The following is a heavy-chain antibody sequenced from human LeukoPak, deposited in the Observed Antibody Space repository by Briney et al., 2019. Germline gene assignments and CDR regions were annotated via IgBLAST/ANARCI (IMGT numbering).Heavy chain of an antibody. V-gene: IGHV4-4*02. Sequence: SETLSLTCAVSGGSISSSNWWSWVRPPPGKGLEWIGEIYHSGSTNYNPSLKSRVTISVDKSKNQFSLKLSSVTAADTAVYYCARLTDCSSTSCYTGNFDYWGQGTLVTVSS. CDR3: ARLTDCSSTSCYTGNFDY. D-gene: IGHD2-2*02. CDR1: GGSISSSNW. CDR2: IYHSGST. J-gene: IGHJ4*02.